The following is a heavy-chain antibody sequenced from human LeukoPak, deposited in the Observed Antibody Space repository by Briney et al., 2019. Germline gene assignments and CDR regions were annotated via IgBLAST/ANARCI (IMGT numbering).Heavy chain of an antibody. CDR3: ARDSRSSSGGDY. J-gene: IGHJ4*02. CDR1: GFTVSSNY. D-gene: IGHD6-6*01. CDR2: IYSGGST. V-gene: IGHV3-66*02. Sequence: PGGSLRLSCAASGFTVSSNYMSWGRQAPGRGLEWVSVIYSGGSTYYADSVKGRFTISRDNSKNTLYLQMNSLRAEDTAVYYCARDSRSSSGGDYWGQGTPVTVSS.